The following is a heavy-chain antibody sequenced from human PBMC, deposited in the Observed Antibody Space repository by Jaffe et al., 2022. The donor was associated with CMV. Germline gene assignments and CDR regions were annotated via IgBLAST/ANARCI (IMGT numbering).Heavy chain of an antibody. D-gene: IGHD3-3*01. J-gene: IGHJ6*02. V-gene: IGHV3-21*01. Sequence: EVQLVESGGGLVKPGGSLRLSCAASGFTFSSYSMNWVRQAPGKGLEWVSSISSSSSYIYYADSVKGRFTISRDNAKNSLYLQMNSLRAEDTAVYYCASCTLEWGREAGYYYGMDVWGQGTTVTVSS. CDR2: ISSSSSYI. CDR3: ASCTLEWGREAGYYYGMDV. CDR1: GFTFSSYS.